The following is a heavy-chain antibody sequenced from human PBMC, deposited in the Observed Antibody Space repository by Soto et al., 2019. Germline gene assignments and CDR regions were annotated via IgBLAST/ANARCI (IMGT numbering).Heavy chain of an antibody. CDR1: GFTFTSSA. Sequence: ASVKVSCKASGFTFTSSAVQWVRQARGQRLEWIGWIVVGSGNTNYAQKFQERVTITRDMSTSTAYMELSSLRSEDTAVYYCAADPYYDFWSGFGMDVWGQGTTVTVSS. CDR3: AADPYYDFWSGFGMDV. V-gene: IGHV1-58*01. J-gene: IGHJ6*02. D-gene: IGHD3-3*01. CDR2: IVVGSGNT.